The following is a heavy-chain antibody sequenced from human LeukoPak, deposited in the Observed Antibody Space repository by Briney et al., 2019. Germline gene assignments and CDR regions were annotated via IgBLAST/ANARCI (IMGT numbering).Heavy chain of an antibody. CDR1: GYTFTSYY. D-gene: IGHD6-19*01. J-gene: IGHJ4*02. CDR3: ARSRIAVAGPPSS. V-gene: IGHV1-46*03. CDR2: INPSGGST. Sequence: ASVKVSCKASGYTFTSYYMHWVRQSPGQGLEWMGIINPSGGSTSYAQKFQGRVTMTRDTSTSTVYMELSSLRSEDTAVYYCARSRIAVAGPPSSWGQGTLATVSS.